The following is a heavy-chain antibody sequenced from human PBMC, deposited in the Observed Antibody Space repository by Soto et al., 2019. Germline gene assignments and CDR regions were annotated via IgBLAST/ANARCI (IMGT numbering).Heavy chain of an antibody. V-gene: IGHV2-5*02. Sequence: QITLKESGPTLVIPAQTLTLTCTFSGFSLSTSGVGVGWIRQPPGKALEWLALIYWDDDKRCNPPLKPRLTTPQDTPRNPVVPTRTNMDPLDTGTDYVADRWEHSRSWNSGWFDPWGQGTLVT. CDR2: IYWDDDK. J-gene: IGHJ5*02. CDR3: ADRWEHSRSWNSGWFDP. CDR1: GFSLSTSGVG. D-gene: IGHD6-13*01.